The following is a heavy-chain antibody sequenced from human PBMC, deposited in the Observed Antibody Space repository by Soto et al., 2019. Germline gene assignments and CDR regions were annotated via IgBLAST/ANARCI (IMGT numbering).Heavy chain of an antibody. J-gene: IGHJ6*02. CDR1: GFTVSSYA. CDR2: ISAGGGNT. Sequence: PGGSLRLSCAASGFTVSSYAMSWVRQAPGKGLEWVAAISAGGGNTYYADSVKGRFTISRDNSKNTLYLQMNSLRAEDTAVYYCARGMDTMIVVVWPYYGMDVWGQGTTVTVSS. V-gene: IGHV3-23*01. CDR3: ARGMDTMIVVVWPYYGMDV. D-gene: IGHD3-22*01.